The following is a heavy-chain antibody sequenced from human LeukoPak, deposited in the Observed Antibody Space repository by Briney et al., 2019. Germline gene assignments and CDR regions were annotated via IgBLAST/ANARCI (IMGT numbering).Heavy chain of an antibody. D-gene: IGHD1-26*01. Sequence: PGGSLRLSCAASGFTFDDYGMSWVRQAPGKGLEWVSGINCNGGSTGYADSVKGRFTISRDNAKNSLYLQMTSLRAEDTALHYCPRPHGSHGYAFDIWGQGTMVTVSS. V-gene: IGHV3-20*04. CDR1: GFTFDDYG. CDR3: PRPHGSHGYAFDI. CDR2: INCNGGST. J-gene: IGHJ3*02.